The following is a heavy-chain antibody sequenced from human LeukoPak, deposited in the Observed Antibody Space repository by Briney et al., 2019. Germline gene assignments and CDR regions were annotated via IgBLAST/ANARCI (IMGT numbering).Heavy chain of an antibody. CDR3: AKVGSSGWYYDY. CDR1: GFTFSSYA. V-gene: IGHV3-23*01. Sequence: GGSLRLSCAASGFTFSSYAMSWVRQAPGKGLEWVSGLSGSGGSTYFADSVKGRFTISRDNSKNTLYLQMSSLRAEDTAIYYCAKVGSSGWYYDYWGQGTLVTVSS. J-gene: IGHJ4*02. CDR2: LSGSGGST. D-gene: IGHD6-19*01.